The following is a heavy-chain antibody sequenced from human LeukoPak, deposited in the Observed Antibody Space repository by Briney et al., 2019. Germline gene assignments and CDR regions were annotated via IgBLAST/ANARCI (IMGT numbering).Heavy chain of an antibody. CDR1: GASTNSYY. J-gene: IGHJ4*02. CDR2: IHFSGST. D-gene: IGHD1-14*01. CDR3: ARVILSARNCIDR. Sequence: PSETLSLTCSVSGASTNSYYWGWVRQPPGQGLEWIGYIHFSGSTNYSPSLESRVTISLDTSNNQFSLKLTSVTAADTAVYFCARVILSARNCIDRWGQGTLVTVSA. V-gene: IGHV4-59*01.